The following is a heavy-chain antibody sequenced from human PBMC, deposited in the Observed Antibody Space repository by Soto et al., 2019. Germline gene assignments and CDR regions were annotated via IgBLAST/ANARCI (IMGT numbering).Heavy chain of an antibody. CDR1: GGSSVNHG. J-gene: IGHJ5*02. CDR3: ARWSFTNGYYYFDP. Sequence: SGGLLRLCWAAAGGSSVNHGGGWVSKAQGKGPEWVASIKQDGSVKYYADSVRGRFTISRDNVKNSLFLEMSSLRVEDTALYFCARWSFTNGYYYFDPWGRGPLVTVSS. V-gene: IGHV3-7*03. D-gene: IGHD3-22*01. CDR2: IKQDGSVK.